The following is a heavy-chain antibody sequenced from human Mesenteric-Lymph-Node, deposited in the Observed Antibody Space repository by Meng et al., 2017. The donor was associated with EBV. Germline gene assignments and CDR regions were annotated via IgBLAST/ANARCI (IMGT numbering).Heavy chain of an antibody. CDR3: AALVGASGAFDY. CDR2: ISGSGGST. Sequence: EVHLLDCGXGVVQPGGCLRLSCAASGFTFSSSAMSWVRQAPGKGLEWVSAISGSGGSTYYADSVKGRFTISRDNSKNTLYLQMESLRAEDTAVYYCAALVGASGAFDYWGQGTLVTVSS. CDR1: GFTFSSSA. J-gene: IGHJ4*02. V-gene: IGHV3-23*01. D-gene: IGHD1-26*01.